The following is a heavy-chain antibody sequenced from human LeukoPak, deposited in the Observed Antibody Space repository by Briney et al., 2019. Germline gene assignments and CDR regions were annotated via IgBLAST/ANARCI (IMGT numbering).Heavy chain of an antibody. CDR1: GGSISNSY. CDR2: IYYNGDT. J-gene: IGHJ4*02. V-gene: IGHV4-59*01. D-gene: IGHD6-19*01. CDR3: ARVVGSGWFYFDA. Sequence: SETLSLTCSVSGGSISNSYWSWIRQPPGEGLEWIGYIYYNGDTSYNPSLKSRVTISIDTSKNQFSLKFSSVTAADTAVYFCARVVGSGWFYFDAWGQGTLLTVSS.